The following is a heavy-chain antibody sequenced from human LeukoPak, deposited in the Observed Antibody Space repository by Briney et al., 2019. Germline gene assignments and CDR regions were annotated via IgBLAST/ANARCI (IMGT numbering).Heavy chain of an antibody. J-gene: IGHJ4*02. Sequence: SETLSLTCTVSGGSISGYYWSWIRQPPGKGLEWIGYIYYSGSTSYNPSLKSRVTISVDTSKNQFSLKLSSVTAADTAVYYCARVSGSYFGGEKTYYFDYWGQGTLVTVSS. D-gene: IGHD1-26*01. CDR2: IYYSGST. CDR1: GGSISGYY. CDR3: ARVSGSYFGGEKTYYFDY. V-gene: IGHV4-59*01.